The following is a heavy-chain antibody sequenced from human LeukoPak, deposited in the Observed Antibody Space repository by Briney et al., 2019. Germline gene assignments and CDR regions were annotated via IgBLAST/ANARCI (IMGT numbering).Heavy chain of an antibody. D-gene: IGHD6-13*01. CDR1: GFTFDDYG. CDR2: INWNGGST. Sequence: PGGSLRLSCAASGFTFDDYGMSWVRQAPGKGLEWVSGINWNGGSTGYADSVKGRFTISRGNAKNSLYLQMNSLRAEDTALYYCARDDAAVLYSSSWFLDYWGQGTLVTVSS. CDR3: ARDDAAVLYSSSWFLDY. V-gene: IGHV3-20*04. J-gene: IGHJ4*02.